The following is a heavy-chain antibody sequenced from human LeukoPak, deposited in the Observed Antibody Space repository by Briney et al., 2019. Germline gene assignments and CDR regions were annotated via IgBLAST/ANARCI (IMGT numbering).Heavy chain of an antibody. CDR2: IYLSGST. V-gene: IGHV4-4*02. CDR3: ARDSDSGDYDWFNP. Sequence: PSGTLSLTSAVSGGSTSSSNWWSWVRQPIRKGLAWIGEIYLSGSTNYHPSFKSRVTISVDKSKNRFSLKLSSVTAADTAVYYCARDSDSGDYDWFNPWGQGALVTVAS. J-gene: IGHJ5*02. CDR1: GGSTSSSNW. D-gene: IGHD4-17*01.